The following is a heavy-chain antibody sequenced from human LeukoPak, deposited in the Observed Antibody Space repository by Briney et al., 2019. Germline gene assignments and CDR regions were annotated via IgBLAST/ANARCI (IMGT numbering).Heavy chain of an antibody. CDR1: GYSFSTYW. D-gene: IGHD1-14*01. J-gene: IGHJ4*02. CDR3: ARRPGN. CDR2: IYSGGAI. Sequence: GESLKISCRASGYSFSTYWIGWVRQMPGKGLEWVSLIYSGGAIRYADSVKGRFTISRDSSKNTLFLQMNDLTVEDTARYYCARRPGNWGQGILVTVSS. V-gene: IGHV3-53*01.